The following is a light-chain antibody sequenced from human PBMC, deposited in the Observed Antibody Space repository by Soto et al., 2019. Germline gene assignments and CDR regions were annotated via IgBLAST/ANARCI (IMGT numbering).Light chain of an antibody. CDR1: QGIRND. Sequence: AIQLTQSPSSLSASVGDRVTITCRASQGIRNDLGWYQQKPGKAPKLLIYAASSLQSGVPSRFSGSGSGTDFTLTISSLEPEDFAVYYCQQRGTFGQGTKVDIK. J-gene: IGKJ1*01. CDR3: QQRGT. V-gene: IGKV1-6*01. CDR2: AAS.